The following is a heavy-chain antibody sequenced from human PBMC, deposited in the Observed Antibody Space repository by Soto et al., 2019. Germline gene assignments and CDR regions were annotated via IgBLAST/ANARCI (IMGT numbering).Heavy chain of an antibody. Sequence: LSLTCTVSGGSINTFYWSWVRQPAGKGLEWIGRIFSSGSTSFNPSLESRVAMSVDTSKNHFSLNLSSVTAADMAVYYCAREGSYSAYNFAHGIQLWSFDFWGQGALVTVPS. V-gene: IGHV4-4*07. J-gene: IGHJ4*02. D-gene: IGHD5-12*01. CDR1: GGSINTFY. CDR3: AREGSYSAYNFAHGIQLWSFDF. CDR2: IFSSGST.